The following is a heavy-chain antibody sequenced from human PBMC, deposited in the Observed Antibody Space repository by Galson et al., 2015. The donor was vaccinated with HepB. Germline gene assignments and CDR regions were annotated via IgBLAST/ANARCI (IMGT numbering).Heavy chain of an antibody. V-gene: IGHV3-13*01. D-gene: IGHD3-9*01. J-gene: IGHJ3*02. CDR1: GFNFSSYD. CDR3: VRGGGTYFLDAFDI. CDR2: VETNGDA. Sequence: SLRLSCAASGFNFSSYDMHWVRQSTGKGLQWVSSVETNGDANYAGPVKGRFTISRENAKNSLYLQMSGLTVGDTAVYYCVRGGGTYFLDAFDIWGRCTVVTVSS.